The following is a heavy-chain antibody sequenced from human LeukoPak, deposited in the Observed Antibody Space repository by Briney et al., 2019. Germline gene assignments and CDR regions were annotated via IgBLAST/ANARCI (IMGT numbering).Heavy chain of an antibody. CDR3: ARDFWSGYGYFDY. Sequence: PSETLSLTCTVSGVSFSGAGFYGTWVRQHPGKGLEWIGYIYYSGTTYYNPSLESRVTISVDTSQNRFSLKLTSVTAADTAVYYCARDFWSGYGYFDYWGQGALVTVSS. V-gene: IGHV4-31*03. J-gene: IGHJ4*02. D-gene: IGHD3-3*01. CDR1: GVSFSGAGFY. CDR2: IYYSGTT.